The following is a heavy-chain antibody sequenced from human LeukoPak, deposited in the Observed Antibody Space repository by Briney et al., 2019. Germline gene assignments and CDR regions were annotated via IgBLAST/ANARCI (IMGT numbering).Heavy chain of an antibody. Sequence: GGSLRLSCAASGFTFSDYYMSWIRQAPGKGLEWVANIKQDGSEKYYVDSVKGRFTISRDNAKNSLYLQMNSLRAEDTAVYYCARVRGSYRLDYWGQGTLVTVSS. J-gene: IGHJ4*02. V-gene: IGHV3-7*01. CDR1: GFTFSDYY. CDR2: IKQDGSEK. CDR3: ARVRGSYRLDY. D-gene: IGHD1-26*01.